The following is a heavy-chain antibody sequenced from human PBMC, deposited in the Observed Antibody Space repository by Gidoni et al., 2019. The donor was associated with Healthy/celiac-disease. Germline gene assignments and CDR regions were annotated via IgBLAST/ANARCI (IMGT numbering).Heavy chain of an antibody. CDR1: GGPFRSYA. V-gene: IGHV1-69*04. D-gene: IGHD3-22*01. Sequence: QVQLVQSGAEVKKPGSSVKVSCKASGGPFRSYAISWVRQAPGQGLEWMGRIIPILGIANYAQKFQGRVTITADKSTSTAYMELSSLRSEDTAVYYCARDDYYDSSDRAYWFDPWGQGTLVTVSS. J-gene: IGHJ5*02. CDR3: ARDDYYDSSDRAYWFDP. CDR2: IIPILGIA.